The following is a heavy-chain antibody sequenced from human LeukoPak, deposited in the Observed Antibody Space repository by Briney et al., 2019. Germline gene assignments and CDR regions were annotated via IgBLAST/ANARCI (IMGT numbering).Heavy chain of an antibody. V-gene: IGHV3-43*02. CDR2: ISGDGGST. D-gene: IGHD3-10*01. J-gene: IGHJ5*02. CDR1: GFTFDDYA. Sequence: GGSLRLSCAASGFTFDDYAMHWVRQAPGKGLEWVSLISGDGGSTYYADSVKGRFTISRDNAKNTLYLQMNSLRAEDTAVYYCARVPVGVGSGSYWGNWFDPWGQGTLVTVSS. CDR3: ARVPVGVGSGSYWGNWFDP.